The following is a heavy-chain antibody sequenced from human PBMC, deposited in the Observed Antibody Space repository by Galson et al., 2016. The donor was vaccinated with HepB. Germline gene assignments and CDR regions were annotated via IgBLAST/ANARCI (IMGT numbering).Heavy chain of an antibody. V-gene: IGHV4-30-4*01. D-gene: IGHD3-16*01. CDR2: IYYSGST. CDR1: GGSISSGDYY. J-gene: IGHJ4*02. CDR3: ARGSALGGVDN. Sequence: TLSLPCTVSGGSISSGDYYWSWIRPPPGKGLEWIGDIYYSGSTYHSPSLKSRVTISVDTSKHQLSLKLNSVTAANTAVYYCARGSALGGVDNWGQGTLVTVSS.